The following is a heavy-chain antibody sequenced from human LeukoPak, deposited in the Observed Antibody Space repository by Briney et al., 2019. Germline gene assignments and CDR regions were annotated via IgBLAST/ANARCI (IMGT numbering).Heavy chain of an antibody. V-gene: IGHV4-34*01. D-gene: IGHD6-6*01. CDR1: GGAFSGYY. J-gene: IGHJ3*02. Sequence: SETLSLTCAVHGGAFSGYYWSWVRQPPGKGLEWIGEINHSGSTNYNPSLKSRVTISVDTSKNQFSLKLSSVTAADTAVYYCARSSGSNASDIWGQGTMVTVSS. CDR3: ARSSGSNASDI. CDR2: INHSGST.